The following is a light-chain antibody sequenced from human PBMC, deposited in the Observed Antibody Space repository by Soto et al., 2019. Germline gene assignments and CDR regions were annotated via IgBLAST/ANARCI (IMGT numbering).Light chain of an antibody. J-gene: IGKJ4*01. V-gene: IGKV3-15*01. CDR3: QKYNSDTLT. CDR1: QSIRKN. CDR2: GAS. Sequence: EILVTQSPATLSVSPGERATLSWGASQSIRKNLAWYQQKPGQAPRLLIYGASTRATDIPARLSGSGYGTELTITISSMKHEDVAAYYCQKYNSDTLTFGGGTKVDIK.